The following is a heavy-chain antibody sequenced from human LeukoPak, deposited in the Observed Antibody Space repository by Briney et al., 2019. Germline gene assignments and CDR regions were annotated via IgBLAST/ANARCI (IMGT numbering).Heavy chain of an antibody. CDR3: ARMYSGSYDYYCGMDV. J-gene: IGHJ6*02. D-gene: IGHD1-26*01. CDR2: IYPGDSDT. Sequence: GESQKISCKGSGYSFTSYWIGWVRQMPGKGLEWMGIIYPGDSDTRYSPSFQGQVTISADKSISTAYLQWSSLKASDTAMYYCARMYSGSYDYYCGMDVWGQGTTVTVSS. V-gene: IGHV5-51*01. CDR1: GYSFTSYW.